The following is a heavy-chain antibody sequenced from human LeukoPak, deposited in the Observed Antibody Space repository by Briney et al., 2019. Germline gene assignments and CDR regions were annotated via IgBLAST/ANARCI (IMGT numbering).Heavy chain of an antibody. CDR2: IIPIFGTA. CDR1: GGTFSSYA. D-gene: IGHD2-2*01. J-gene: IGHJ4*02. Sequence: SVTVSFKASGGTFSSYAISWVRQAPGQGLEWMGGIIPIFGTANYAQKFQGRVTITTDESTSTAYMELSSLRSEDTAVYYCARGGRYCSSTSCLAGYDYWGQGTLVTVSS. V-gene: IGHV1-69*05. CDR3: ARGGRYCSSTSCLAGYDY.